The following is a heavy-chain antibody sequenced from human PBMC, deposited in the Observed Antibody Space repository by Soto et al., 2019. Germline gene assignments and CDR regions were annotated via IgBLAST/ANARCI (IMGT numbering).Heavy chain of an antibody. Sequence: EVQLVESGGGLVQPGGSLRLSCAASGFTFSDHYMDWVRQAPGKGLEWVGRTRNKANSYTTEYAASVKGRFTISRDDSKNSLYLHMKSLKTEDTAVYYCARGIGDGYNLNYYYYGMDVWGQGTTVTVSS. D-gene: IGHD5-12*01. CDR2: TRNKANSYTT. CDR1: GFTFSDHY. V-gene: IGHV3-72*01. CDR3: ARGIGDGYNLNYYYYGMDV. J-gene: IGHJ6*02.